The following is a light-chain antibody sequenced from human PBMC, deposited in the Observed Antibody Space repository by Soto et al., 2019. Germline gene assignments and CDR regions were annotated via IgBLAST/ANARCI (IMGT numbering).Light chain of an antibody. CDR3: CSHTTSSTYV. V-gene: IGLV2-14*01. CDR2: DVN. CDR1: SSDIGAHNY. Sequence: QSVLTQPASVSGSPGQSITISCTGTSSDIGAHNYVSWYQQHPGKAPKLMIYDVNDRPSDISDRFSGSKSGNTASLTISGLQAEDEADYYCCSHTTSSTYVFGPGTKVTVL. J-gene: IGLJ1*01.